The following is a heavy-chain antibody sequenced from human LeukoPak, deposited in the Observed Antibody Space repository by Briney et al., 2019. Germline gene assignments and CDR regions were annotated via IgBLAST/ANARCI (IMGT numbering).Heavy chain of an antibody. CDR2: IPHDGSSK. V-gene: IGHV3-30*18. CDR1: GFTFSSYA. CDR3: AKDGVILAPGIYWYMDV. Sequence: PGGSLRLSCAASGFTFSSYAIHWVRQAAGKGLEWVAVIPHDGSSKYYADSVKGRFTISRDNSKNTLYLEMNSLRAEDTAVFYCAKDGVILAPGIYWYMDVWGRGTTVTVSS. D-gene: IGHD3-16*02. J-gene: IGHJ6*03.